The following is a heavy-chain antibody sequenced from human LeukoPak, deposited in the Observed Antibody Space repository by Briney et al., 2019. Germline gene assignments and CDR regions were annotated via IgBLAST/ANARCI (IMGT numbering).Heavy chain of an antibody. Sequence: SETLSLNCTVSGYSISSGYYWGWIRQPPGKGLEWIGSIYHSGSTYYNPSLKSRVTISVDTSKNQFSLKLSSVTAADTAVYNCARDSFREYYDFWSGYYLANWFDPWGQGTLVTVSS. J-gene: IGHJ5*02. CDR3: ARDSFREYYDFWSGYYLANWFDP. D-gene: IGHD3-3*01. CDR2: IYHSGST. V-gene: IGHV4-38-2*02. CDR1: GYSISSGYY.